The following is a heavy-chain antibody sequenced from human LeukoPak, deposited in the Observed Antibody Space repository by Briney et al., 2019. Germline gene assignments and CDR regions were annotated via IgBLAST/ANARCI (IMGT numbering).Heavy chain of an antibody. CDR1: GFTFSDYY. CDR3: ARDKVFYFECSGYPGY. J-gene: IGHJ4*02. CDR2: ISSSGSTI. D-gene: IGHD3-22*01. Sequence: PGGSLRLSCAASGFTFSDYYMSWIRQAPGKGLEWVSYISSSGSTIYYADSVKGRFTISRDNAKNSLYLQRNSLRAEDTAVYYCARDKVFYFECSGYPGYWAKGPLVTVSS. V-gene: IGHV3-11*01.